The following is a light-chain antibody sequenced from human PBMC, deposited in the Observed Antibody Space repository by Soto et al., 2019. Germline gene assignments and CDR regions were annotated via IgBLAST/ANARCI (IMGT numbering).Light chain of an antibody. V-gene: IGKV1-39*01. CDR2: ATS. J-gene: IGKJ3*01. CDR3: QQTYSTPFT. Sequence: DIQMTQSPSSLSASVGDRVTITCRASQSINNYLNWYQQRPGKPPKLLIYATSTLQSVVPSGFSGSGSGTDFTLTINSLQPEDFATYFCQQTYSTPFTFGPGTKVDIK. CDR1: QSINNY.